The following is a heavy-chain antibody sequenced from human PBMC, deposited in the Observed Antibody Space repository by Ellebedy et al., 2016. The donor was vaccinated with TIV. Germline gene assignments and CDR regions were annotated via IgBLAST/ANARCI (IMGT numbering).Heavy chain of an antibody. CDR2: IYSDGST. CDR1: QFAVSSNY. V-gene: IGHV3-53*01. Sequence: GESLKISCVASQFAVSSNYMTWVRQAPGKGLEWVSVIYSDGSTHYADSVKGRFTISRDNFKDTVYLQMSSLRVDDTAVYYCATPQTGLYYWGQGTLVTVSS. CDR3: ATPQTGLYY. D-gene: IGHD1-1*01. J-gene: IGHJ4*02.